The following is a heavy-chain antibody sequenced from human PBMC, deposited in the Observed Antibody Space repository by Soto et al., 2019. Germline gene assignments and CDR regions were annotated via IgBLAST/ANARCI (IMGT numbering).Heavy chain of an antibody. CDR2: SSTSSGDT. CDR3: ARVPAYYYDSSGYFRPVDY. CDR1: GYTFTSYG. V-gene: IGHV1-18*01. Sequence: GASVKVSCKASGYTFTSYGITWVRQAPGHGLEWMGWSSTSSGDTKPAQRFQGRVTMTTDTSTNTAYMELRSLRTDDTATYFCARVPAYYYDSSGYFRPVDYWGQGTLVTVSS. J-gene: IGHJ4*02. D-gene: IGHD3-22*01.